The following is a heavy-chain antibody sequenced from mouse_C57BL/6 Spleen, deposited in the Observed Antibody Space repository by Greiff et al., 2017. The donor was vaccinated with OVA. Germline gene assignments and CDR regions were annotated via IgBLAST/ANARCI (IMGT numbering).Heavy chain of an antibody. CDR1: GYTFTSYW. V-gene: IGHV1-5*01. CDR3: TGDYYGSSHWYFDV. Sequence: VQLQQSGTVLARPGASVKMSCKTSGYTFTSYWMHWVKQRPGQGLEWIGAIYPGNSDTSYNQKFKGKAKLTAVTSASTAYMELSSLTNEDSAVYYCTGDYYGSSHWYFDVWGTGTTVTVSS. J-gene: IGHJ1*03. D-gene: IGHD1-1*01. CDR2: IYPGNSDT.